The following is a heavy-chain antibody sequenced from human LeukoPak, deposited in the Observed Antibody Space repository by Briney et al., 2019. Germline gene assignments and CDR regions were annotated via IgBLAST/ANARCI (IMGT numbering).Heavy chain of an antibody. CDR2: INPNSGGT. D-gene: IGHD2-2*02. CDR1: GYTFTGYY. V-gene: IGHV1-2*02. J-gene: IGHJ5*02. CDR3: ARDGGNFVVVPAAILIT. Sequence: ASVKVSCKASGYTFTGYYMHWVRQAPGQGLEWMGWINPNSGGTNYAQKFQGRVTMTRDTSISTAYMELSRLRSDDTAAYYCARDGGNFVVVPAAILITWGQGTLVTVSS.